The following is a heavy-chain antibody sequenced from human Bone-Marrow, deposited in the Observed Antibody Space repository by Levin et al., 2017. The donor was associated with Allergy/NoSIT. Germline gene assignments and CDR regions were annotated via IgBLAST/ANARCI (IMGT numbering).Heavy chain of an antibody. CDR1: GGSIRSHSYY. Sequence: PSQTLSLTCTVSGGSIRSHSYYWSWIRQPAGKGLEWIGHIYTSGYTAYNPSLKSRVTMSMDTSKNQFSLRLTSVTAADTAVYYCAREIRYQYIQHWGQGSLVTVSS. D-gene: IGHD3-9*01. CDR2: IYTSGYT. V-gene: IGHV4-61*09. CDR3: AREIRYQYIQH. J-gene: IGHJ1*01.